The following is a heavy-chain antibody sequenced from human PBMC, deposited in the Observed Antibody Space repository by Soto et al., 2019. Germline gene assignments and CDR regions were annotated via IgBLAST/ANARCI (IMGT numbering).Heavy chain of an antibody. J-gene: IGHJ4*02. CDR3: ARHSSSWPIFDY. D-gene: IGHD6-13*01. Sequence: QVQLQESGPGLVKPSETLSLTCTVSGGSIGNSYWSWIRQSPGKGLEWIGYIYYSGSSNYNPSLKSRVSISVDTSKHQFSLKLRSVTAADTAVYYCARHSSSWPIFDYWGQGTLVIVSS. CDR2: IYYSGSS. V-gene: IGHV4-59*08. CDR1: GGSIGNSY.